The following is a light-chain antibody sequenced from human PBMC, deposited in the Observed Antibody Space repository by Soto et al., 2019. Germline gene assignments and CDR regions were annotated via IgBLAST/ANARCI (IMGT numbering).Light chain of an antibody. J-gene: IGKJ1*01. V-gene: IGKV1-5*01. CDR3: QQYNDYWT. CDR2: DAS. Sequence: DIQMTQSPSTLSASVGDRVVITCRASQSITTWLAWYQQKPGKAPKLLIYDASSLESGVPSRFSGSGSGTEFTLTISSLQPDDFATYYCQQYNDYWTFGQGTNVDIK. CDR1: QSITTW.